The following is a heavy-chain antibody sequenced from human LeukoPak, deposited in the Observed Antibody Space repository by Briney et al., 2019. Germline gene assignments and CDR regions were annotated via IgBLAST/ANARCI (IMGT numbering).Heavy chain of an antibody. CDR1: GGSFSGYY. CDR2: INHSGST. CDR3: AREDSLYAMDV. V-gene: IGHV4-34*01. D-gene: IGHD2-15*01. J-gene: IGHJ6*02. Sequence: RPSETLSLTCAVYGGSFSGYYWSWIRQPPGKGLEWIGEINHSGSTNYNPSLKSRVTISVDTSKNQFSLILSSVTAADTAVYYCAREDSLYAMDVWGQGTTVTVSS.